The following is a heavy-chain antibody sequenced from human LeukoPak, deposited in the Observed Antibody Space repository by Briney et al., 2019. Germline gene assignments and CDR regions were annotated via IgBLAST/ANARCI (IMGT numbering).Heavy chain of an antibody. V-gene: IGHV1-18*01. Sequence: ASVKVSCKASGYTVTSYGISWVRQAPGQGLEWMGWISAYTGNTTYAQKLQGRVTMTEATSPDTAYMELSSLRSEDTAVYYCASLAVVLAPTDDAFDIWGQGTMVTVSS. D-gene: IGHD2-15*01. CDR2: ISAYTGNT. J-gene: IGHJ3*02. CDR1: GYTVTSYG. CDR3: ASLAVVLAPTDDAFDI.